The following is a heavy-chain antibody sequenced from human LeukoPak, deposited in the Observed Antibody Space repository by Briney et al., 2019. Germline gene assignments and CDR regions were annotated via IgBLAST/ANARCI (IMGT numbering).Heavy chain of an antibody. CDR3: ARLNAGINNSFYP. J-gene: IGHJ5*02. V-gene: IGHV4-4*07. Sequence: PSEALSLTCTVSGTSINNYYWGWFRQSPGKGLEWIGRVSTNGGTNYSPSLKSRVTMSVDTSKNHCSLKLTSVTAADTAVYYCARLNAGINNSFYPWVQGTLVTVSS. CDR2: VSTNGGT. CDR1: GTSINNYY. D-gene: IGHD1-26*01.